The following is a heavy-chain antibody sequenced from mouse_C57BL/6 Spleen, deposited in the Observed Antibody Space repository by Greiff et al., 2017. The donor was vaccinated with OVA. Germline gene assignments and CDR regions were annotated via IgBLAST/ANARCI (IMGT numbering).Heavy chain of an antibody. V-gene: IGHV5-4*03. D-gene: IGHD2-5*01. CDR1: GFTFSSYA. Sequence: EVKLVESGGGLVKPGGSLKLSCAASGFTFSSYAMSWVRQTPEKRLEWVATISDGGSYTYYPDNVKGRFTISRDNAKNNLYLQMSHLKSEDTAMYYCARGPDSYYSNYGYFDVWGTGTTVTVSS. CDR2: ISDGGSYT. J-gene: IGHJ1*03. CDR3: ARGPDSYYSNYGYFDV.